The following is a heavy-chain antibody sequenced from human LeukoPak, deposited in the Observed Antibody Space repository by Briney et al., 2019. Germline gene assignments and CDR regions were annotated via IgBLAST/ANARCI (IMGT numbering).Heavy chain of an antibody. CDR3: AKNRVMITFGGVIVDAFDI. Sequence: PGGSLRLSCAASGLTFSKVWMSWVRQAPGKGLEWVSAISGSGGSTYYADSVKGRFTISRDNSKNTLYLQMNSLRAEDTAVYYCAKNRVMITFGGVIVDAFDIWGQGTMVTVSS. J-gene: IGHJ3*02. D-gene: IGHD3-16*02. V-gene: IGHV3-23*01. CDR1: GLTFSKVW. CDR2: ISGSGGST.